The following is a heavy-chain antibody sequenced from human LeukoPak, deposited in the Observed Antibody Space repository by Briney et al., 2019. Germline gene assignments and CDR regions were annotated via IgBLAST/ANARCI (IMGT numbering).Heavy chain of an antibody. CDR3: ARDWSSGYGTNWFDP. Sequence: ASVKVSCKASGYTFTGYYMHWVRQAPGQGLEWMGWINPNSGGTNYAQKFQGRVTMTRDTSISTAYMELSRLRSDDTAVYYCARDWSSGYGTNWFDPWGQGTLVTVSS. J-gene: IGHJ5*02. V-gene: IGHV1-2*02. D-gene: IGHD6-25*01. CDR2: INPNSGGT. CDR1: GYTFTGYY.